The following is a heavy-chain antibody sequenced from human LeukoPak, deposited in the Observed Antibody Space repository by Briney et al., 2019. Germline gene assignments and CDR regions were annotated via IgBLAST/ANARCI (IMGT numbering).Heavy chain of an antibody. CDR1: GFTFDDYA. CDR3: AKGTRGLKMYYFDY. J-gene: IGHJ4*02. D-gene: IGHD3-10*01. Sequence: GGSLRLSCAASGFTFDDYAMHWVRQAPGKGLEWVSAISGSGGSTYYADSVKGRFTISRDNSKNTLYLQMNSLRAEDTAVYYCAKGTRGLKMYYFDYWGQGTLVTVSS. V-gene: IGHV3-23*01. CDR2: ISGSGGST.